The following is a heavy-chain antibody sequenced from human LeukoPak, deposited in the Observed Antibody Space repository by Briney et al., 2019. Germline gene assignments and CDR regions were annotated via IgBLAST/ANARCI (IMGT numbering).Heavy chain of an antibody. Sequence: PGGSLRLSCIASGFTLSAYTMNWVRQAPGKGLEWVSLIYTGGATFYADSVKGRFTISRDDSKNTLYLQMTSLRVEDTAIYYCEGSNTRYYFDCWGQGTLVTVSS. CDR1: GFTLSAYT. CDR2: IYTGGAT. CDR3: EGSNTRYYFDC. V-gene: IGHV3-66*01. J-gene: IGHJ4*02. D-gene: IGHD1-26*01.